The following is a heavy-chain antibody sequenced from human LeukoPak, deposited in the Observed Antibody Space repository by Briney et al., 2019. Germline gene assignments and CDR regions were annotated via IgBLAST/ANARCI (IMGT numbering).Heavy chain of an antibody. CDR3: ARQASAVAGNNWFDP. D-gene: IGHD6-19*01. CDR1: GYSFTSWW. Sequence: GESLKISCRTSGYSFTSWWIGWVRQMPGKGLEWMGIISPGDSATKYSPSFQGQVTISADKSISTAYLQWSSLKASDTAMYYCARQASAVAGNNWFDPWGQGTLVTVSS. J-gene: IGHJ5*02. CDR2: ISPGDSAT. V-gene: IGHV5-51*01.